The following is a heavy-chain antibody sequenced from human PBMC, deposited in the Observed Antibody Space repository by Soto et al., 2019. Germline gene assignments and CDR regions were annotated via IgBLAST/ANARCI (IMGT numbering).Heavy chain of an antibody. D-gene: IGHD3-3*01. CDR3: ARGRASIFGADAFDI. J-gene: IGHJ3*02. CDR2: ISYDGSNK. Sequence: GGSLRLSCAASGFTFSSYSMNWVRQAPGKGLEWVAVISYDGSNKYYADSVKGRFTISRDNSKNTLYLQMNSLRAEDTAVYYCARGRASIFGADAFDIWGQGTMVTVSS. V-gene: IGHV3-30*03. CDR1: GFTFSSYS.